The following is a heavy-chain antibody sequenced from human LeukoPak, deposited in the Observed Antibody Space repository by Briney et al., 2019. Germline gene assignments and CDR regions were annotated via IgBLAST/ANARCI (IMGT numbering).Heavy chain of an antibody. D-gene: IGHD6-13*01. J-gene: IGHJ4*02. CDR1: GFTFNSYA. V-gene: IGHV3-23*01. CDR3: ANLVYSSSPSDY. Sequence: PGGSLRLSCAASGFTFNSYAMSWVRQAPEKGLEWVATISGSGGGTYYADSVKGWFTISRDDSKNTLYLQMNSLRAEDTAVYYCANLVYSSSPSDYWGQGTLVTVSS. CDR2: ISGSGGGT.